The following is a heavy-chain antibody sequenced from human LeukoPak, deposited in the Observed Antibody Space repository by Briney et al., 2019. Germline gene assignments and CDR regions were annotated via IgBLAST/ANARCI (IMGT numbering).Heavy chain of an antibody. CDR1: GVTFSNYG. J-gene: IGHJ1*01. Sequence: GGSLRVSCAASGVTFSNYGFRWVRQAPGKGLGWVAVIWYDVGNAYYADSVKGGFTISRDNSKRTLYMRMSSLRAEDTAVYYCAPALELYGGAEYFQPWGQGTLVTVSS. D-gene: IGHD4-23*01. V-gene: IGHV3-33*01. CDR2: IWYDVGNA. CDR3: APALELYGGAEYFQP.